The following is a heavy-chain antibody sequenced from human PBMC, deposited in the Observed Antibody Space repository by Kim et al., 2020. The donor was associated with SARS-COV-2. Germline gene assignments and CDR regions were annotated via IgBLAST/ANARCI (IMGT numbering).Heavy chain of an antibody. CDR1: GYTFTSYA. CDR2: INAGNGNT. CDR3: ARYSYGGNSERYYYYGMDV. V-gene: IGHV1-3*01. J-gene: IGHJ6*02. D-gene: IGHD5-18*01. Sequence: ASVKVSCKASGYTFTSYAMHWVRQAPGQRLEWMGWINAGNGNTKYSQKFQGRVTITRDTSASTAYMELSSLRSEDTAVYYCARYSYGGNSERYYYYGMDVWGQGTTVTVSS.